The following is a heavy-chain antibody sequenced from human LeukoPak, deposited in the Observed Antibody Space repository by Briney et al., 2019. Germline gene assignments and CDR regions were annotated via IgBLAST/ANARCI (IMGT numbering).Heavy chain of an antibody. Sequence: GGSLRLFCAASGFTFSSYWMSWGRQAPGKGRECGANIKQDGSEKYYVDSVKGRFTISRDNAKNSLYLQMNSLRAEDTAVYYCARATHCSSTSCYPSYYYYMDVWGKGTTVTVSS. CDR2: IKQDGSEK. V-gene: IGHV3-7*01. CDR3: ARATHCSSTSCYPSYYYYMDV. CDR1: GFTFSSYW. J-gene: IGHJ6*03. D-gene: IGHD2-2*01.